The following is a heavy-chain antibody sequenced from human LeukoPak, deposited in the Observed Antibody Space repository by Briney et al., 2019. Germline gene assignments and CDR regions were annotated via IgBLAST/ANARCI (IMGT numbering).Heavy chain of an antibody. Sequence: GASVKVSCKASGYTFTLYYMHWVRQAPGQGLEWMGTINPSGGSTHYAQRFQGGVTMTRDTSTSTVDMELSSLRSEDTAVYYCARGYCSSTSCYAWFDPWGQGTLVTVSS. CDR1: GYTFTLYY. D-gene: IGHD2-2*01. V-gene: IGHV1-46*01. CDR3: ARGYCSSTSCYAWFDP. J-gene: IGHJ5*02. CDR2: INPSGGST.